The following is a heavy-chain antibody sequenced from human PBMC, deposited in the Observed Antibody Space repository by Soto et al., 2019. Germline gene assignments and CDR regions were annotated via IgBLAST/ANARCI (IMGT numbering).Heavy chain of an antibody. Sequence: QVQLVQSGAEVKKPGSSVKVSCKASGGTFSSYTISWVRQAPGQGLEWMGRIIPILGIANYAQKFQGRVTITADKSTSTAYMELRSLRSEDTAVYSCAREMQGIAAAGFDYWGQGTLVTVSS. D-gene: IGHD6-13*01. CDR1: GGTFSSYT. J-gene: IGHJ4*02. V-gene: IGHV1-69*08. CDR2: IIPILGIA. CDR3: AREMQGIAAAGFDY.